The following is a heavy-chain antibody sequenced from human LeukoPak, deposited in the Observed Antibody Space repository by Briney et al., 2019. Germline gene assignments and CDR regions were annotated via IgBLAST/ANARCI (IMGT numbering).Heavy chain of an antibody. J-gene: IGHJ5*02. CDR2: ISAYNGNT. V-gene: IGHV1-18*01. CDR3: ARDGEGYCSSTSCYTVYNWFDP. D-gene: IGHD2-2*02. CDR1: GYTFTSYG. Sequence: ASVKVSCKASGYTFTSYGISWVRQAPGQGLEWMGWISAYNGNTNYAQKLQGRVTMTTDTSTSTAYMELRSLRSDDTAVYYCARDGEGYCSSTSCYTVYNWFDPWGQGTLVTVSS.